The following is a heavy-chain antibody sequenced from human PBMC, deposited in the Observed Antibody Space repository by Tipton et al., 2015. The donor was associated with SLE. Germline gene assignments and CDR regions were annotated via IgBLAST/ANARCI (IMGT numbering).Heavy chain of an antibody. J-gene: IGHJ4*02. CDR1: GFTFSTYG. CDR2: VWYDGNNK. CDR3: AARDGYKHTFDY. Sequence: SLRLSCAASGFTFSTYGMHWVRQAPGKGLEWEAVVWYDGNNKYYADSVKGRVTISRYNSQNSLYLQMNSLRAQDTAVYYCAARDGYKHTFDYWGQGTLVTVS. D-gene: IGHD5-24*01. V-gene: IGHV3-33*01.